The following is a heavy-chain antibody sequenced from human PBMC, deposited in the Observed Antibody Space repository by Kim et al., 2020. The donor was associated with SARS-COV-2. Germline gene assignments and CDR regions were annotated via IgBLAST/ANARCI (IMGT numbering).Heavy chain of an antibody. Sequence: GGSLRLSCAASGFTFSSYWMNWVRQAPGKGLEWVANIKKDGSEKYYVDSVKGRFTISRDNAKNSLYLQMSSLRAEDRAVYYCARGGDYWYFDLWGRGTLVTVSS. CDR2: IKKDGSEK. V-gene: IGHV3-7*03. J-gene: IGHJ2*01. CDR1: GFTFSSYW. CDR3: ARGGDYWYFDL. D-gene: IGHD2-21*01.